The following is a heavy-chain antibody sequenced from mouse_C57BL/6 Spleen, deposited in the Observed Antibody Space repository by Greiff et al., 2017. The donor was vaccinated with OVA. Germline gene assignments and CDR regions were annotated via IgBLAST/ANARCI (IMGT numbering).Heavy chain of an antibody. CDR3: AKSGTMYYFDY. CDR1: GYAFSSYW. V-gene: IGHV1-80*01. CDR2: IYPGDGDT. Sequence: QVQLQQSGAELVKPGASVKISCKASGYAFSSYWMNWVKQRPGKGLEWIGQIYPGDGDTNYNGKFKGKATLTADKSSSTAYMQLISLTTKDSSVYFCAKSGTMYYFDYWGQGTTLTVSS. J-gene: IGHJ2*01.